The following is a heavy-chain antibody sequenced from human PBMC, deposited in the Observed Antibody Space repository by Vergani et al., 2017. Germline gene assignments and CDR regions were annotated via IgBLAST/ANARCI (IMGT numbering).Heavy chain of an antibody. Sequence: QVQLVQSGAEVKKPGASVKVSCKASGYTFTGYYMHWVRQAPGQGLEWMGWINPKRGGTNYAQKFQGRVTMTRDTSISTAYMELSRLRSDDTAVYYCARAPRTIFGVVHPEDYYFDYWGQGTLVTVSS. CDR3: ARAPRTIFGVVHPEDYYFDY. CDR2: INPKRGGT. D-gene: IGHD3-3*01. J-gene: IGHJ4*02. CDR1: GYTFTGYY. V-gene: IGHV1-2*02.